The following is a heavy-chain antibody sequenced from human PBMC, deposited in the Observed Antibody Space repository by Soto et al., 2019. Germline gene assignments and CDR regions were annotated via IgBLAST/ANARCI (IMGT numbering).Heavy chain of an antibody. CDR2: IYYSGSS. V-gene: IGHV4-59*08. Sequence: QVQLQESGPGLVKPSETLSLTCNVSGDAINRDYWSWIRQPPGKGLAWIGYIYYSGSSDSNPSLTSRVTISLEKPKNLFSPTLTSVTAADTAVYYCARHTVSYYFDYRGKGIMVTVSS. D-gene: IGHD3-10*01. CDR3: ARHTVSYYFDY. J-gene: IGHJ4*02. CDR1: GDAINRDY.